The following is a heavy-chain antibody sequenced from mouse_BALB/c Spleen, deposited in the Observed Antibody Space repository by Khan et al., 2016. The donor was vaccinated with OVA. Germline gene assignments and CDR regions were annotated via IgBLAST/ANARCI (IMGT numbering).Heavy chain of an antibody. Sequence: VQLKQSGPGLVKPSQSLSLTCTVTGYSITSGYGWNWIRQFPGNKLEWMGYISYSGSTNYNPSLKSRISITRDTSKNQFFLQLNSVTTEDTATYYCARTARIEYWGQGTTRTVSS. D-gene: IGHD1-2*01. CDR2: ISYSGST. V-gene: IGHV3-2*02. CDR3: ARTARIEY. CDR1: GYSITSGYG. J-gene: IGHJ2*01.